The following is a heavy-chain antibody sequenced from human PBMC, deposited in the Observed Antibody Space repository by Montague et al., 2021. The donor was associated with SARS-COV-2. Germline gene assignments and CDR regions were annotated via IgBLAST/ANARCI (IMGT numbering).Heavy chain of an antibody. CDR2: LHHSGST. Sequence: SDTLSLTRSLSGYSITRVFWGWLRQPPGKGLEWIGHLHHSGSTNFNASLKSRLTMSPDTSKNQFSLQLSSVTAADTAVYYCARLYLGFNGKMYFFDAWGQGILVTVSS. CDR3: ARLYLGFNGKMYFFDA. V-gene: IGHV4-59*07. D-gene: IGHD2-8*01. CDR1: GYSITRVF. J-gene: IGHJ4*02.